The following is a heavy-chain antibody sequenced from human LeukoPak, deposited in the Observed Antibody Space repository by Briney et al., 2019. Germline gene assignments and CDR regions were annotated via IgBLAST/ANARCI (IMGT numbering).Heavy chain of an antibody. V-gene: IGHV1-2*02. CDR2: INPNSGGT. J-gene: IGHJ4*02. D-gene: IGHD2-2*02. Sequence: ASVKVSCKASGYTFTGYYMHWVRQAPGQGLEWMGWINPNSGGTNYAQKFQGRVTMTRDTSISTAYMELSRLRSDDTAVYYCARDKIYCSSTSCYILGEFDYWGQGTLVTVSS. CDR3: ARDKIYCSSTSCYILGEFDY. CDR1: GYTFTGYY.